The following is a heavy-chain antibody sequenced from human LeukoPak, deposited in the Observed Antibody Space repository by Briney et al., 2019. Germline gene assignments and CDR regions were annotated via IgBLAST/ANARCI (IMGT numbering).Heavy chain of an antibody. V-gene: IGHV3-21*04. CDR1: GFAFSRDS. D-gene: IGHD2-2*01. J-gene: IGHJ4*02. CDR3: VKPLCSRTTCYRYFDY. CDR2: ITSGPSYI. Sequence: GGSLRLSCVASGFAFSRDSMNWVRQAPGKGLEWVSSITSGPSYIYYADSVKGRFTISRDNSRNILYLQMNALRAEDTAVYYCVKPLCSRTTCYRYFDYWGQGIPVAVSS.